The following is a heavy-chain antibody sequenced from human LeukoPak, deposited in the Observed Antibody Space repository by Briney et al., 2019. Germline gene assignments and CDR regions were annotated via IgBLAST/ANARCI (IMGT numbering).Heavy chain of an antibody. V-gene: IGHV1-69*06. CDR1: GGTFSSYA. D-gene: IGHD6-13*01. Sequence: SVKVSCTASGGTFSSYAISWVRQAPGQGLEWMGGIIPIFGTANYAQKFQGRVTITADKSTSTAYMELSSLRSEDTAVYYCARGSSWYDQVDHWGQGTLVTVSS. J-gene: IGHJ4*02. CDR3: ARGSSWYDQVDH. CDR2: IIPIFGTA.